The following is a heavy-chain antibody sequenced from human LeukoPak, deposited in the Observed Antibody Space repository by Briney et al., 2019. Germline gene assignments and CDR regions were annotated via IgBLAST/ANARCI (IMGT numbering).Heavy chain of an antibody. CDR2: IKQDGSEK. Sequence: GGSLRLSCAASGFTFSSYWMSWVRQAPGKGLEWVANIKQDGSEKYYVDSVKGRFTISRDNAKNSLYLQMNSLRAEDTALYYCAKSRSMVRGVISGWGQGTLVTVSS. J-gene: IGHJ4*02. D-gene: IGHD3-10*01. V-gene: IGHV3-7*03. CDR1: GFTFSSYW. CDR3: AKSRSMVRGVISG.